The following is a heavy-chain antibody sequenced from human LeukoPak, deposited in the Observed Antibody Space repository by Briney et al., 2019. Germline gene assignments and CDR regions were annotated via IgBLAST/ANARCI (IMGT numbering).Heavy chain of an antibody. V-gene: IGHV1-2*06. CDR2: INPNSGGT. D-gene: IGHD3-10*01. Sequence: ASVEVSCKASGYTFTGYYMHWVRQAPGQGLEWMGRINPNSGGTNYAQKFQGRVTMTRDTSISTAYMELSRLRSDVMAVYYCARTYYYGSGSYSSNSPYYYYGMDVWGQGTTVTVSS. J-gene: IGHJ6*02. CDR3: ARTYYYGSGSYSSNSPYYYYGMDV. CDR1: GYTFTGYY.